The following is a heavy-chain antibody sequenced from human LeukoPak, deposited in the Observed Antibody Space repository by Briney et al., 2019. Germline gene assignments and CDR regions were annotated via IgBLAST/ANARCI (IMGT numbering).Heavy chain of an antibody. V-gene: IGHV4-59*08. D-gene: IGHD3-3*01. CDR1: GGSVRSYY. J-gene: IGHJ4*02. Sequence: SETLSLTCSVSGGSVRSYYWSWIRQPPGKGLEWIGYIHYSGSTNYNPSLKSCVIISIDTSKDEFSLKLSSVTAADTAVYYCAKSGLFYDFWSGQPDWGQGVLVTVSS. CDR3: AKSGLFYDFWSGQPD. CDR2: IHYSGST.